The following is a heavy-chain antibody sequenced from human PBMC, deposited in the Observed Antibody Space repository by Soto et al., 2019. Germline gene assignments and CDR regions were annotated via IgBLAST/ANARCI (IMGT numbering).Heavy chain of an antibody. V-gene: IGHV4-39*01. D-gene: IGHD6-13*01. Sequence: LSLTCTVSGGSISSSSYYWGWIRQPPGKGLEWIGSIYYSGSTHYNPSLKSRVTISVDTSKNQFSLKLSSVTAADTAVYYCASLVVAAADADYFDYWGQGTLVTVSS. J-gene: IGHJ4*02. CDR1: GGSISSSSYY. CDR2: IYYSGST. CDR3: ASLVVAAADADYFDY.